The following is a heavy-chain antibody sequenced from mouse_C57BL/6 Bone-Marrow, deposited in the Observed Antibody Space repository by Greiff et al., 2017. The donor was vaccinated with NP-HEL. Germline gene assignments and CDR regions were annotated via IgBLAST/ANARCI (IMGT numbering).Heavy chain of an antibody. D-gene: IGHD1-1*01. V-gene: IGHV14-4*01. Sequence: VQLQQSGAELVRPGASVKLSCTASGFNIKDDYMHWVKQRPEQGLEWIGWIDPENGDTEYASKFQGKATITADTSSNTAYLQLSSLTSEDTAVYYCTTSCGSSSEDYWGQGTSVTVSS. CDR3: TTSCGSSSEDY. J-gene: IGHJ4*01. CDR1: GFNIKDDY. CDR2: IDPENGDT.